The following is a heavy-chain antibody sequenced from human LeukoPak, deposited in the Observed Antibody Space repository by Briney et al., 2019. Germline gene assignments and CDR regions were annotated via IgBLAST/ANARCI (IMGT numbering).Heavy chain of an antibody. CDR2: IISIFGTA. CDR1: GGTFSSYA. CDR3: ARAPRGSRPHYFDY. D-gene: IGHD1-26*01. Sequence: ASVKVSCKASGGTFSSYAISWVRQAPGQGLEWMGGIISIFGTANYAQKFQGRVTITADESTSTAYMELSSLRSEDTAVYYCARAPRGSRPHYFDYWGQGTLVTVSS. J-gene: IGHJ4*02. V-gene: IGHV1-69*13.